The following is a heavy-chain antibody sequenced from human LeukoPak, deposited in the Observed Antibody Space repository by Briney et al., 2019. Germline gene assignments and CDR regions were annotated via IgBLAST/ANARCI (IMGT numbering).Heavy chain of an antibody. J-gene: IGHJ6*03. CDR3: ARDPDYDFWSGSNYYYYMDV. V-gene: IGHV4-4*07. CDR2: IYTSGST. CDR1: GGSISSYY. Sequence: SETLSLTCTVSGGSISSYYWSWIRQPAGKGLAWIGRIYTSGSTNYNPSLKSRVTISVDKSKNQFSLKLSSVTAADTAVYYCARDPDYDFWSGSNYYYYMDVWGKGTTVTVSS. D-gene: IGHD3-3*01.